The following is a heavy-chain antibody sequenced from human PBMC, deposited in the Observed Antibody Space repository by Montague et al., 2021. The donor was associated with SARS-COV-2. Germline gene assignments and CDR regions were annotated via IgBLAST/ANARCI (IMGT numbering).Heavy chain of an antibody. J-gene: IGHJ3*02. Sequence: SETLSLTCTVSGSSISSSSYYWGWIRQPPGKGLEWIGSIYYSGSTYYNPSLKSRVTISVDTSKNQFSLKLSSVTAADTAVYYCARHSGRDTIFGVVIIPDAFDIWGQGTMGTDSS. CDR2: IYYSGST. CDR3: ARHSGRDTIFGVVIIPDAFDI. V-gene: IGHV4-39*01. D-gene: IGHD3-3*01. CDR1: GSSISSSSYY.